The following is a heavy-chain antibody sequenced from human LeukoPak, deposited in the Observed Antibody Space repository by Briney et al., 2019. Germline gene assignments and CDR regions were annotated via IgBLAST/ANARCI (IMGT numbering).Heavy chain of an antibody. CDR3: AREIGSGYSGYGPDYGDAH. Sequence: SVKVSCKASGGTFSSYAISWVRQAPGQGLGWMGRIIPILGIANYAQKFQGRVTITADKSTSTAYMELSSLRSEDTAVYYCAREIGSGYSGYGPDYGDAHWGQGTLVTVSS. CDR2: IIPILGIA. V-gene: IGHV1-69*04. J-gene: IGHJ4*02. CDR1: GGTFSSYA. D-gene: IGHD5-12*01.